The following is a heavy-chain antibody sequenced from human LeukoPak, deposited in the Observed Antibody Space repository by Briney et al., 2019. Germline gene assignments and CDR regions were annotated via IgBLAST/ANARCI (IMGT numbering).Heavy chain of an antibody. J-gene: IGHJ5*02. CDR3: ERDETVTNRIDP. CDR2: IYYSGST. Sequence: SETLSLTCTVSGGSISSSSYYWGWIRQPPGKGLEWIGSIYYSGSTYYNPSLKSRVTISVDTSKNQFSLKLSSVTAADTAVYYCERDETVTNRIDPWGQGTLVTVSS. D-gene: IGHD4-11*01. V-gene: IGHV4-39*07. CDR1: GGSISSSSYY.